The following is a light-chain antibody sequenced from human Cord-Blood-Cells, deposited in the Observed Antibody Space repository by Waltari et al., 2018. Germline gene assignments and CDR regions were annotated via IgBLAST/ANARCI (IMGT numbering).Light chain of an antibody. Sequence: DIVMTQSPYSLDVSLGERATINCKSSQSVLYSSNNKHYLAWYQQKPGQPPKLLIYWASTRESGVPDRFSGSGSGTDFTLTISSLQAEDVAGYYCQQYYSTPFTFGPGTKVDIK. J-gene: IGKJ3*01. CDR2: WAS. CDR1: QSVLYSSNNKHY. V-gene: IGKV4-1*01. CDR3: QQYYSTPFT.